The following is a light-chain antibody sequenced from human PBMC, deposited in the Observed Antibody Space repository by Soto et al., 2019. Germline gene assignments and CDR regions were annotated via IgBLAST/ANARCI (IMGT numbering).Light chain of an antibody. V-gene: IGKV3-15*01. CDR3: QHYANWPLT. J-gene: IGKJ4*01. CDR2: GAS. CDR1: QGIGST. Sequence: EIVMTQSPATLPVSPGEGATLSCRASQGIGSTLAWYQQKPGQTPRLLIYGASTRATGVPARFSGSASGTEFTLTITRLQSEDFAVYYCQHYANWPLTFGGGTKVESK.